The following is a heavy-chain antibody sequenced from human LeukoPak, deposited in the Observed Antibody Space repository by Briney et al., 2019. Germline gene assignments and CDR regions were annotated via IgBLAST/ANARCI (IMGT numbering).Heavy chain of an antibody. V-gene: IGHV4-39*01. D-gene: IGHD3-10*01. J-gene: IGHJ4*02. Sequence: SETLSLTCTVSGGSISSSSYYWGWIRQLPGKGLEWIGSIYYSGGTYYNPSLKSRVTISVDTSRNQFSLKLSSVTAADTAVYYCARLSGLPTYYFDYWGQGTLVTVSS. CDR3: ARLSGLPTYYFDY. CDR2: IYYSGGT. CDR1: GGSISSSSYY.